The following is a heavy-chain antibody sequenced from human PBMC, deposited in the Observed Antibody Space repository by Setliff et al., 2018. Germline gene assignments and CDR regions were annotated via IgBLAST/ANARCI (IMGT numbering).Heavy chain of an antibody. CDR1: GYTFTSYA. CDR3: ARMGLLNWFDP. CDR2: INAGNGNT. V-gene: IGHV1-3*01. D-gene: IGHD3-16*01. J-gene: IGHJ5*02. Sequence: ASVKVSCKASGYTFTSYAMHWVRQAPGQRLEWMGWINAGNGNTKYSQKFQGRVTITRDTSASTAYMELSGVRSDDTAVYYCARMGLLNWFDPWGQGTLVTVSS.